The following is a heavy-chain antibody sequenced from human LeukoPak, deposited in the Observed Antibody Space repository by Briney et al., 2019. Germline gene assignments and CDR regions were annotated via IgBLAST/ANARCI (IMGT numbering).Heavy chain of an antibody. J-gene: IGHJ4*02. CDR3: TRQYYYDASGPIDY. Sequence: KVSCKASGYTFTSYWLAWVRQVPGKGLEWMGIIYPGDSETRYSPSFQGQVTISADKSISTAYLQWSSLKASDTAMYYCTRQYYYDASGPIDYWGQGTLVTVSS. V-gene: IGHV5-51*01. D-gene: IGHD3-22*01. CDR2: IYPGDSET. CDR1: GYTFTSYW.